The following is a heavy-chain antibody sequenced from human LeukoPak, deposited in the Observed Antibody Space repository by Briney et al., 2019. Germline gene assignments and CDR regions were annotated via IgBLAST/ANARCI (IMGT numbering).Heavy chain of an antibody. D-gene: IGHD5-12*01. J-gene: IGHJ4*02. CDR3: ARVGSGGYDYYFDY. Sequence: GGSLRLSCAASGFTFSSYEMNWVRQAPGKGLEWVSSISSSSYIYYADSVKGRFTISRDNAKNSLYLQMNSLRAEDTAVYYCARVGSGGYDYYFDYWGQGTLVTVSS. CDR2: ISSSSYI. V-gene: IGHV3-21*01. CDR1: GFTFSSYE.